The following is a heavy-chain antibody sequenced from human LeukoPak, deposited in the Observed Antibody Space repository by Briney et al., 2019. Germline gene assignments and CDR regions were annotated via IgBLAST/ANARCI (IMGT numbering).Heavy chain of an antibody. J-gene: IGHJ4*02. CDR1: GGSISSYY. D-gene: IGHD3-10*01. CDR3: AREDYGSGSYFDY. Sequence: SETLSLTCTVSGGSISSYYWSWIRQPPGKGLEWIGYIYYSGSTNYNPSLKSRVTISVDTSKNQFSLKLSSMTAAETVVYYCAREDYGSGSYFDYWGQGTLVTVSS. CDR2: IYYSGST. V-gene: IGHV4-59*01.